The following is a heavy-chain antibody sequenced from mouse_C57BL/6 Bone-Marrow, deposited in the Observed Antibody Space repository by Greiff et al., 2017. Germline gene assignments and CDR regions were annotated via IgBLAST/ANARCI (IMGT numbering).Heavy chain of an antibody. CDR1: GFTFSSYG. CDR2: ISSGGSYT. CDR3: ARQGYYYAMDD. V-gene: IGHV5-6*01. J-gene: IGHJ4*01. Sequence: EVQLQESGGDLVKPGGSLKLSCAASGFTFSSYGMSWVRQTPDKRLEWVATISSGGSYTYYPDSVKGRFTISRDNAKNTLYLRMSSLESEDTAMDYCARQGYYYAMDDWGQGTSVTVSS.